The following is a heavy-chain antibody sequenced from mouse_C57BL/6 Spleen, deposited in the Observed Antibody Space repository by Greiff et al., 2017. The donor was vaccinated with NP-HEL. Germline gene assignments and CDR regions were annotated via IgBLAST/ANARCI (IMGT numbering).Heavy chain of an antibody. CDR3: ARWGLGGYFDV. V-gene: IGHV1-26*01. Sequence: EVQLQQSGPELVKPGASVKISCKASGYTFTDYYMNWVKQSHGKSLEWIGDINPNNGGTSYNQKFKGKATLTVDKSSSTAYMELRSLTSEDSAVYYCARWGLGGYFDVWGTGTTVTVSS. J-gene: IGHJ1*03. CDR1: GYTFTDYY. CDR2: INPNNGGT. D-gene: IGHD4-1*01.